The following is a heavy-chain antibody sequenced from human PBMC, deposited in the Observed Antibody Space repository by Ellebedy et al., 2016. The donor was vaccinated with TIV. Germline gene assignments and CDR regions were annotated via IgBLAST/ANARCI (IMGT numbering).Heavy chain of an antibody. D-gene: IGHD3-10*01. CDR3: ARDYYGSGSYLSD. CDR2: ISSSTTYT. V-gene: IGHV3-11*06. J-gene: IGHJ4*02. Sequence: GESLKISCAASGFTFSDYYMSWIRQAPGKGLEWISYISSSTTYTNYADSVKGRFTISRDNAKNSLYLRMNSLRAEDTAVYYCARDYYGSGSYLSDWGQGTLVTVSS. CDR1: GFTFSDYY.